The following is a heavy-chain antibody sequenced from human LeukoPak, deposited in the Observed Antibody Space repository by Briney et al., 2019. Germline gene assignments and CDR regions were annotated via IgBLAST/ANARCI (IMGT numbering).Heavy chain of an antibody. D-gene: IGHD3-10*01. CDR1: GYSISSGYY. V-gene: IGHV4-38-2*02. J-gene: IGHJ4*02. Sequence: PSETLSLTCTVSGYSISSGYYWGWIRQPPGKGLEWIGSIYHSGSTYYNPSLKSRVTISVDTSKNQFSLKLSSVTAADTAVYYCARDPTLWFGDFDYWGQGTLVTVSS. CDR3: ARDPTLWFGDFDY. CDR2: IYHSGST.